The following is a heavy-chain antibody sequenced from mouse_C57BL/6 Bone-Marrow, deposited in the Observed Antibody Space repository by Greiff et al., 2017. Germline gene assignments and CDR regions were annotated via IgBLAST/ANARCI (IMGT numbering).Heavy chain of an antibody. J-gene: IGHJ2*01. V-gene: IGHV3-6*01. CDR3: ARVGITTVVVDY. CDR1: GYSITSGYY. Sequence: EVQLVESGPGLVKPSQSLSLTCSVSGYSITSGYYWNWIRQFPGNKLECRGYIRYDGSNNYNPYLKNRTSITCDTSKNPFFLTLNHVTTDDTATDYCARVGITTVVVDYWGQGTTLTVSS. CDR2: IRYDGSN. D-gene: IGHD1-1*01.